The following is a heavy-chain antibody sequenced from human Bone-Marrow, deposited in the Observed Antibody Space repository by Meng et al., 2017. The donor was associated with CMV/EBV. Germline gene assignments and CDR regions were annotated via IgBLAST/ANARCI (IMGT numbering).Heavy chain of an antibody. CDR1: GFTFTNYA. CDR2: ITGSGATA. CDR3: ARDINFWSGYYTGFDY. J-gene: IGHJ4*02. V-gene: IGHV3-23*01. Sequence: GESLKISCAASGFTFTNYAMNWVRQAPGKGLEWVSAITGSGATAYYADSVRGRFTVSRDNSENTLYLQLNSLRSEDTAVYYCARDINFWSGYYTGFDYWGQGTLVTVSS. D-gene: IGHD3-3*01.